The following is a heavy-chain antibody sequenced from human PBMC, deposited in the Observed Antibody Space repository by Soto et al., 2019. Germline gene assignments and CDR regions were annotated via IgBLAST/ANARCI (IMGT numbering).Heavy chain of an antibody. J-gene: IGHJ5*02. Sequence: PGGSLRLSYAASGFTFSSYEMNWVRQAPGKGLEWVSYIGFSGSTKYYADSVKGRFTISRDNAKNSLFLQMNSLRVDDTAVYFCARGHLFSTSSPAFRVDWFDPWGQGTLVTVSS. CDR3: ARGHLFSTSSPAFRVDWFDP. CDR1: GFTFSSYE. D-gene: IGHD6-6*01. CDR2: IGFSGSTK. V-gene: IGHV3-48*03.